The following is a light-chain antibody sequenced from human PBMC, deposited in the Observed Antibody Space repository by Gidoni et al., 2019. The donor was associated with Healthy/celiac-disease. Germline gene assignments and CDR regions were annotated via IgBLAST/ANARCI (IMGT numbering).Light chain of an antibody. J-gene: IGLJ3*02. CDR1: SSDVGSYNL. CDR3: CSAFGV. V-gene: IGLV2-23*01. Sequence: QSALTQPASVSGSPGQSITISCTGTSSDVGSYNLVSWYQQHPGKAPKLMIYEGSKRPSGVSNRFSGSKSGNTASLTISGLQAEDEADYYCCSAFGVFGGGTKLTVL. CDR2: EGS.